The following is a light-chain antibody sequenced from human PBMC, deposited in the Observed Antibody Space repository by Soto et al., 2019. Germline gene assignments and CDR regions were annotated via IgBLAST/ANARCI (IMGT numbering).Light chain of an antibody. J-gene: IGKJ5*01. CDR2: DAS. CDR3: QQRKNWQVT. CDR1: QSVSSY. V-gene: IGKV3-11*01. Sequence: EMVLTQSPVTLSLSPVERDTLSCRASQSVSSYLAWYQQKPGQAPRLLIYDASNRATGIPARFSGSGSGTDFTLTISSLETEDFAVYYCQQRKNWQVTFGQGTRLEIK.